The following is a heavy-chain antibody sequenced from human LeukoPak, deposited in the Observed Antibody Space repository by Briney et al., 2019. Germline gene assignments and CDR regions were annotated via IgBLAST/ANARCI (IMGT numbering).Heavy chain of an antibody. D-gene: IGHD1-26*01. V-gene: IGHV1-2*02. CDR1: GYSFTGYY. J-gene: IGHJ4*02. CDR3: ARDPEVGATTIGDY. Sequence: ASVKVSCKASGYSFTGYYIHWVRQAPGQGLEWMGWINPNSGGTNYAQKFQGRVTITADKSTSTAYMELSSLRSEDTAVYYCARDPEVGATTIGDYWGQGTLVTVSS. CDR2: INPNSGGT.